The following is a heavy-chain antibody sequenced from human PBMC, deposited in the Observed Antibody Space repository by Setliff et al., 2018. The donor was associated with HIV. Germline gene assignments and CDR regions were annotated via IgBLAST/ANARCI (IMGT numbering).Heavy chain of an antibody. CDR3: ATAIDNTAYYFDS. CDR2: ISSGGFAI. Sequence: GGSLRLSCVASGFTFSDHFMTWIRQAPGKGLEWLSYISSGGFAIYYAGSVKGRFTISRDDARNTLYLEMHSLRADDTAVYFCATAIDNTAYYFDSWGLGTLVTVSS. D-gene: IGHD2-21*02. V-gene: IGHV3-11*04. CDR1: GFTFSDHF. J-gene: IGHJ4*02.